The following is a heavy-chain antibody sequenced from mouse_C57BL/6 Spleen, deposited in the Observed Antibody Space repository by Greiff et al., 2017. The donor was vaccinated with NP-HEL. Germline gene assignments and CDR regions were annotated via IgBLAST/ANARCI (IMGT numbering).Heavy chain of an antibody. Sequence: QVHVKQSGAELVKPGASVKISCKASGYAFSSYWMNWVKQRPGKGLEWIGQIYPGDGDTNYNGKFKGKATLTADKSSSTAYMQLSSLTSEDSAVYFCARSGYDGYDWYFDVWGTGTTVTVSS. V-gene: IGHV1-80*01. D-gene: IGHD2-3*01. CDR1: GYAFSSYW. J-gene: IGHJ1*03. CDR3: ARSGYDGYDWYFDV. CDR2: IYPGDGDT.